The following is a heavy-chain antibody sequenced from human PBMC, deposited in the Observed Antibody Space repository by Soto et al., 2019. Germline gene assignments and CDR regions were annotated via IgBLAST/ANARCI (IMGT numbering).Heavy chain of an antibody. D-gene: IGHD1-1*01. Sequence: GGGASTYYADSVRGRFTISRDNSKNTLYLQMNSLRVEDTAVYYCAKKVPGSNPLDSWGQGALVTVSS. J-gene: IGHJ4*02. CDR2: GGGAST. CDR3: AKKVPGSNPLDS. V-gene: IGHV3-23*01.